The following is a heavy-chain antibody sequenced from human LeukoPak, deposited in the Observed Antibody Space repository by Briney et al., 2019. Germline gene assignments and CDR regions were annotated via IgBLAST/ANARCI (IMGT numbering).Heavy chain of an antibody. D-gene: IGHD6-13*01. CDR2: FDPEDGET. CDR1: GYTLTELS. J-gene: IGHJ5*02. V-gene: IGHV1-24*01. CDR3: ATESLYSSSLNWFDP. Sequence: ASVTVSCKVSGYTLTELSMHWVRQAPGKGLEWMGGFDPEDGETIYAQKFQGRVTMTEDTSTDTAYMELSSLRSEDTAVYYCATESLYSSSLNWFDPWGQGTLVTVSS.